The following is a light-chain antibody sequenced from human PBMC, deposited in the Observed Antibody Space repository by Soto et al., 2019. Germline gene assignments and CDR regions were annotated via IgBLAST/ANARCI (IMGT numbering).Light chain of an antibody. V-gene: IGKV3-20*01. Sequence: PGARATLSCRASQSVLTGYLGWYQQKPGQPPRLLIYGASSRATGIPDRFSGGGSGTDFTLTISRLEPEDFAVYYCHQFVSSPQTFGQGTKWIS. CDR3: HQFVSSPQT. J-gene: IGKJ1*01. CDR1: QSVLTGY. CDR2: GAS.